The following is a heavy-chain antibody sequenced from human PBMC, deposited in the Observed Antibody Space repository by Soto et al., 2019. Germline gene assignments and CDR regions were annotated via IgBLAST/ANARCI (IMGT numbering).Heavy chain of an antibody. J-gene: IGHJ6*02. CDR1: GGSISSSSYY. CDR3: ARTGYDFWSGYYLNYYYYGMDV. Sequence: SETLSLTCTVSGGSISSSSYYWGWIRQPPGKGLEWIGSIYYSGSTYYNPSLKSRVTISVDTSKNQFSLKLCSVTAADTAVYYCARTGYDFWSGYYLNYYYYGMDVWGQGTTVTVSS. V-gene: IGHV4-39*01. D-gene: IGHD3-3*01. CDR2: IYYSGST.